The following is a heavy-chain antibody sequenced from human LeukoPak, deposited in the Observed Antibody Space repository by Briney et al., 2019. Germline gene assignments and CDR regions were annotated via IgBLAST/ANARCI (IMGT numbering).Heavy chain of an antibody. Sequence: PSETLSLTCTVSGGSISSYYWSWIRQPPGKGLEWIGYIYYSGSTNYNPSLKSRVTISVDTSKNQFSLKLSSVTAADTAVYYCARDRYSSSLAWYYYMDVWGKGTTVTVSS. CDR2: IYYSGST. V-gene: IGHV4-59*12. J-gene: IGHJ6*03. D-gene: IGHD6-6*01. CDR1: GGSISSYY. CDR3: ARDRYSSSLAWYYYMDV.